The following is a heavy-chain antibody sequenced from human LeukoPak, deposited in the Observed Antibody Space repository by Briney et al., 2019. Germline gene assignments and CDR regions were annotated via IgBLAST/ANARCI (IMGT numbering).Heavy chain of an antibody. V-gene: IGHV4-4*07. Sequence: SETLSLTCTVSGGSINSYYWSWIRQPAGKGLEWIGRIYTSGSTNYNPSLKSRVTMSVDTSKNQFSLKLSSVTAADTAVYYCARDPTYYDFWDMGVWGKGTTVTVSS. D-gene: IGHD3-3*01. J-gene: IGHJ6*03. CDR2: IYTSGST. CDR3: ARDPTYYDFWDMGV. CDR1: GGSINSYY.